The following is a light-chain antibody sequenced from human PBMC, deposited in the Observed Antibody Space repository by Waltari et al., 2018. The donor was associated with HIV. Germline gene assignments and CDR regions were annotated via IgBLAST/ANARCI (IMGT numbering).Light chain of an antibody. Sequence: DIVMTQSPNSLAVSLGGRATINCRYSRTVVYNSDNSNCLAWYQQKPGQSPKVLIYWASTRASGVPDRFSGSGSGTNFSLTISALQTDDVALYYCQQYYSLGPTFGGGTKVEIK. J-gene: IGKJ4*01. CDR2: WAS. CDR1: RTVVYNSDNSNC. CDR3: QQYYSLGPT. V-gene: IGKV4-1*01.